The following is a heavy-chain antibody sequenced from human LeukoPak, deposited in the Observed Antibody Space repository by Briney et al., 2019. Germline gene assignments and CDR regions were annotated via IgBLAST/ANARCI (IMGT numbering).Heavy chain of an antibody. CDR3: AKDYSGYDEGDAFDI. Sequence: PGGSLRLSCAASGFTFSDYYMSWIRQAPGKGLEWVSYISSSGSTIYYADSVKGRFTISRDNSKNTLYLQMNSLRAEDTAVYYCAKDYSGYDEGDAFDIWGQGTMVTVSS. J-gene: IGHJ3*02. D-gene: IGHD5-12*01. CDR2: ISSSGSTI. CDR1: GFTFSDYY. V-gene: IGHV3-11*04.